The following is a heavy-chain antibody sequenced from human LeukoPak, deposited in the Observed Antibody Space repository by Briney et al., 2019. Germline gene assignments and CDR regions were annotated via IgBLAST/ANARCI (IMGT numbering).Heavy chain of an antibody. D-gene: IGHD6-25*01. Sequence: GGSLRLSCAASGFTFSSYSMSWVRQAPGKGLEWVSYISSSSSTIYYADSVKGRFTISRDNAKNSLYLQMNSLRAEDTAVYYCARRAAHDYWGQGTLVTVSS. CDR1: GFTFSSYS. J-gene: IGHJ4*02. CDR3: ARRAAHDY. CDR2: ISSSSSTI. V-gene: IGHV3-48*01.